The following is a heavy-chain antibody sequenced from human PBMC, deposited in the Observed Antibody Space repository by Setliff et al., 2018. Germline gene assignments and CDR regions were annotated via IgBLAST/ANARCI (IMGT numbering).Heavy chain of an antibody. V-gene: IGHV3-7*01. CDR1: GFTFNTYW. Sequence: GGSLRLSCAGSGFTFNTYWMTWVRQAPGKGLEWVASITHDGSKTYILDSVKGRFSISRDNAKNSLYLQMNSLRAEDTAVYYCARDPHFDSWGQGTLVTVS. J-gene: IGHJ4*02. CDR3: ARDPHFDS. CDR2: ITHDGSKT.